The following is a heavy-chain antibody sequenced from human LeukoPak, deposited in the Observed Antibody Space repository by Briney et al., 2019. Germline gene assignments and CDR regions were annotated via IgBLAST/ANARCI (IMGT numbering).Heavy chain of an antibody. Sequence: SETLSLTCTVSGGFISSYYWSWIRQPPGKGLEWIGYIYYSGSTNYNPSLKSRVTISVDTSKNQFSLKLSSVTAADTAVYYCARGLASGYPPVPFDSWGQGTLVTVSS. CDR1: GGFISSYY. V-gene: IGHV4-59*12. D-gene: IGHD3-3*01. CDR3: ARGLASGYPPVPFDS. J-gene: IGHJ4*02. CDR2: IYYSGST.